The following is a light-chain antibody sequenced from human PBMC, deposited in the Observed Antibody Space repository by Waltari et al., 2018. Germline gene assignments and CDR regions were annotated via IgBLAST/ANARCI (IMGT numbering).Light chain of an antibody. CDR1: QPNIGSHQ. CDR3: AAWDDSLSGWV. J-gene: IGLJ3*02. CDR2: RNN. V-gene: IGLV1-47*01. Sequence: QSVLTQPPSASGTPGQRVTIPFSGSQPNIGSHQLYWYQHLPGPAPNLLIYRNNQRPSGVPDRFSGSKSGTSASLAISGLRSEDEADYYCAAWDDSLSGWVFGGGTKLTVL.